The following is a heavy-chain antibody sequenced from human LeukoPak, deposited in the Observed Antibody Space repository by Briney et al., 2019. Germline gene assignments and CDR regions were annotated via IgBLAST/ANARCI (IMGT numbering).Heavy chain of an antibody. Sequence: GGSLRLSCAASGFTFSSYALHWVRQAPGKGLEYVSAISINGADTYYANSVKGRFTISRDNSKNTLYLQMGSLRAEDMAVYYCAGVPTGSYYDYWGQGTLVTVSS. V-gene: IGHV3-64*01. CDR1: GFTFSSYA. CDR2: ISINGADT. D-gene: IGHD1-26*01. J-gene: IGHJ4*02. CDR3: AGVPTGSYYDY.